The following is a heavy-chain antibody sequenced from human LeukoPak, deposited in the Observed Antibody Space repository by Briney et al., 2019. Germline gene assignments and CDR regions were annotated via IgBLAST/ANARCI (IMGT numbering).Heavy chain of an antibody. D-gene: IGHD3-22*01. J-gene: IGHJ3*02. Sequence: GASVKVSCKASGGTFSSYAISWERQAPGQGLEWMGGIIPIFGTANYAQKFQGRVTITADESTSTAYMELSSLRSEDTAVYYCARDTREYYYDSSGYYLPDAFDIWGQGTMVSVSS. CDR1: GGTFSSYA. CDR3: ARDTREYYYDSSGYYLPDAFDI. CDR2: IIPIFGTA. V-gene: IGHV1-69*13.